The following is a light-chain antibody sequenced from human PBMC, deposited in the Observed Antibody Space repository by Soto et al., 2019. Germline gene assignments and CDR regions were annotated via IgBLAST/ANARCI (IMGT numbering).Light chain of an antibody. Sequence: DIVMTQSPLSLRVTPGEPASISCRSSESLLHTNGNNYLDWYLQKPGQSPQLLIYFGSTRASGVPDRFSGSGSDTDFTLTISRVEAEDVGVYYCRQDLQTRWTFGQGTKVEIK. CDR1: ESLLHTNGNNY. CDR3: RQDLQTRWT. V-gene: IGKV2-28*01. CDR2: FGS. J-gene: IGKJ1*01.